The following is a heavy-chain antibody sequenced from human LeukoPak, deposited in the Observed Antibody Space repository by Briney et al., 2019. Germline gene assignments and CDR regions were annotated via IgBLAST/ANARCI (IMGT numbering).Heavy chain of an antibody. CDR2: IYYSGST. CDR3: ARWRVSLDV. Sequence: PSETLSLTCTVSGGSITTSNYYWGWIRQPPGKGLEWIGYIYYSGSTNYNPSLKSRVTMSVDTSKNQFSLKLSSVTAADTAVYYCARWRVSLDVWGKGTTVTISS. CDR1: GGSITTSNYY. V-gene: IGHV4-61*05. J-gene: IGHJ6*04. D-gene: IGHD3-3*01.